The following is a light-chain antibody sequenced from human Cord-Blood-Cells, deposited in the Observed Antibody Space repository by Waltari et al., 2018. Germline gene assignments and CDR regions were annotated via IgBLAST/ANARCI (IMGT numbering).Light chain of an antibody. CDR2: DVS. CDR1: SSDVRGYNY. Sequence: QSALTQPASVSGSPGQSITISCTGTSSDVRGYNYVSWYQQHPGKAPKLMIYDVSNRPSGVSNRFSGSKSGNTASLTISGLQAEDEADYYCSSYTSSSTVFGGGTKLTVL. V-gene: IGLV2-14*01. J-gene: IGLJ2*01. CDR3: SSYTSSSTV.